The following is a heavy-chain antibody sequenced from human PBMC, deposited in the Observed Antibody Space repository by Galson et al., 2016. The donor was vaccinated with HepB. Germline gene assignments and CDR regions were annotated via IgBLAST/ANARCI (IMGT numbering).Heavy chain of an antibody. D-gene: IGHD3-22*01. CDR3: ARDRNYHDGSSYYDVFDI. J-gene: IGHJ3*02. CDR2: IKGDGSKI. CDR1: EFTFSSYW. Sequence: SLRLSCAASEFTFSSYWMTWVRQAPGKGLEWIANIKGDGSKIQYVDSVRGRFTISRDNVMNLLYLQMNSLRAEDTAVYYCARDRNYHDGSSYYDVFDIWGQGTMVTVSS. V-gene: IGHV3-7*03.